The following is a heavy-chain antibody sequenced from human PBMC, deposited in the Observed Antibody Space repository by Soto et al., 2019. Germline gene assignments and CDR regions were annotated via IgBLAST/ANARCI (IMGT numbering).Heavy chain of an antibody. J-gene: IGHJ6*02. CDR1: GFTFSSYS. CDR3: ARLQRITMVRGANYGMDV. CDR2: ISSSTIYI. D-gene: IGHD3-10*01. Sequence: EVQLVESGGGLVKPGGSLRLSCAASGFTFSSYSMNWVRQAPGKGLEWVSSISSSTIYIYYADSVKGRFTISRDNARNSLYLQMNSLRAEDTAVYYCARLQRITMVRGANYGMDVWGQGTTVTVSS. V-gene: IGHV3-21*01.